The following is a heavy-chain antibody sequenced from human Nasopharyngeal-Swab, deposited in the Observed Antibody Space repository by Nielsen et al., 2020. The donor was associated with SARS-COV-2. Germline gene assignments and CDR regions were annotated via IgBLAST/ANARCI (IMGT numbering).Heavy chain of an antibody. CDR3: ARSSEYCSRGTCRFEY. CDR2: IFPRDSDT. V-gene: IGHV5-51*01. D-gene: IGHD2-15*01. Sequence: EESLKISCKDSGYSFTSNWIGWVRQMPGKGLEWMGIIFPRDSDTRYSPSFQAQVTISVDKSINTAYLQWNSLKASDTAMYYCARSSEYCSRGTCRFEYWGQGTLLTVSS. J-gene: IGHJ4*02. CDR1: GYSFTSNW.